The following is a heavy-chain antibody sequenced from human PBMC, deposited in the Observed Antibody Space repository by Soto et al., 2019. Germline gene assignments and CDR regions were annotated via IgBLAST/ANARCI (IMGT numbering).Heavy chain of an antibody. CDR1: DGSISSGGYS. CDR2: IYHSGST. V-gene: IGHV4-30-2*02. J-gene: IGHJ4*02. Sequence: PSGSLSLTFAVADGSISSGGYSWSWIRQPPGKGMEWIGYIYHSGSTYYADSVKGRFTISRDNSKNTLYLQMNSLRAEDTAVYYCAKEEQRLALDYWGQGTLVTVSS. D-gene: IGHD6-25*01. CDR3: AKEEQRLALDY.